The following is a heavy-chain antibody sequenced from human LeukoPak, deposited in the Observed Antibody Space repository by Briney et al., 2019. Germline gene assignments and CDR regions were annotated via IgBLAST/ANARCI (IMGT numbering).Heavy chain of an antibody. Sequence: GGSLRLSCAASGFTLDDYTMHWVRQAPGKGLEWVSGISWNSGSIGYADSVRGRFTISRDNAKNSLYLQMNSLRAEDTALYYCAKDYYYDSSGYFEYWGQGTLVTVSS. CDR2: ISWNSGSI. CDR3: AKDYYYDSSGYFEY. CDR1: GFTLDDYT. J-gene: IGHJ4*02. V-gene: IGHV3-9*01. D-gene: IGHD3-22*01.